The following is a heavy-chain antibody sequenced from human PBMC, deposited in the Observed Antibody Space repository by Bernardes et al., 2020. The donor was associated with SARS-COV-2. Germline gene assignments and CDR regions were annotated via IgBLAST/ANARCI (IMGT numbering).Heavy chain of an antibody. Sequence: SGPTLAKPTQTLTLTCTFSGFSLSTSGVGVGWIRQPPGMALECLALIYWDDDKRYSPSLKSRPTITKDTSKNQVVLTMTNMDPVDTAPYYCAQEHSSRWYGWWFDPGCQVTLVPVAP. CDR3: AQEHSSRWYGWWFDP. D-gene: IGHD6-13*01. J-gene: IGHJ5*02. CDR2: IYWDDDK. CDR1: GFSLSTSGVG. V-gene: IGHV2-5*02.